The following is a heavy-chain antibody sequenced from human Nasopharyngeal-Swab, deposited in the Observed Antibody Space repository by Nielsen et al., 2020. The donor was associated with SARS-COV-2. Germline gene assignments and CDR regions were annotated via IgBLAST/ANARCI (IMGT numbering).Heavy chain of an antibody. CDR3: ARTRMKTYCGGDCYSTYFDL. CDR1: GGSISSGSYY. CDR2: IYTSGST. D-gene: IGHD2-21*01. V-gene: IGHV4-61*02. J-gene: IGHJ2*01. Sequence: SQTLSLTCTVFGGSISSGSYYWSWIRQPAGKGLEWIARIYTSGSTNYNPALKSRVTISVDTSKNQFSLKLSSVTASDTDVYYCARTRMKTYCGGDCYSTYFDLWGRGTLVTVSS.